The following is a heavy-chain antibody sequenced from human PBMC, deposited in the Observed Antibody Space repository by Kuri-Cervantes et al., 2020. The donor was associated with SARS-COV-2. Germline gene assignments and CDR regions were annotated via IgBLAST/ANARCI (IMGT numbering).Heavy chain of an antibody. Sequence: GESLKISCAAAGFNFSSYAMSWVRQAPGKGLEWVSSISVTGISTYYGDSVKGRFTISRDNSKNTLYLQMNSLRAEDTAVYYCAKEYSGSDEYGMDVWGQGTTVTVSS. CDR2: ISVTGIST. CDR3: AKEYSGSDEYGMDV. D-gene: IGHD1-26*01. V-gene: IGHV3-23*01. CDR1: GFNFSSYA. J-gene: IGHJ6*02.